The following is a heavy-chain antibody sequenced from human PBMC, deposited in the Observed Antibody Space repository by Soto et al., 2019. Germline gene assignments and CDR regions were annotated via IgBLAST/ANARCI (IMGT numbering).Heavy chain of an antibody. CDR2: INAGNGNT. D-gene: IGHD3-10*01. J-gene: IGHJ5*02. CDR3: ARVAPSGGSVPRFDP. Sequence: ASVKVPCKASGYTFTSYAMHWVRQAPGQRLEWMGWINAGNGNTRSSRKFQGRVTITRDTSATTAYLEVDSLRSEDTAIYYCARVAPSGGSVPRFDPWGQGTLVTVSS. V-gene: IGHV1-3*01. CDR1: GYTFTSYA.